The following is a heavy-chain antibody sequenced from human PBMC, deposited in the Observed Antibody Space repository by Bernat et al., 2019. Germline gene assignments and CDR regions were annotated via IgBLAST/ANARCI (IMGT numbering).Heavy chain of an antibody. CDR1: GGSISSSSYY. J-gene: IGHJ4*02. V-gene: IGHV4-39*01. D-gene: IGHD6-19*01. CDR3: ARQNIHSSGWYSFDY. Sequence: QLQLQESGPGLVKPSETLSLTCTVSGGSISSSSYYWGWIRQPPGKGLEWIGSIYYSGSTYYNPSLKSRVTISVDTSKNQFSLKLSSVTAADTAVYYCARQNIHSSGWYSFDYWGQGTLVTVSS. CDR2: IYYSGST.